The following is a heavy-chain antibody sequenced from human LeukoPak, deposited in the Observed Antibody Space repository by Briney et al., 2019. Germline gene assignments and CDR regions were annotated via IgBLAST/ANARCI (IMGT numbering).Heavy chain of an antibody. CDR2: INPTSGGT. CDR3: VRSPRYCSGGDCYVDY. V-gene: IGHV1-2*02. D-gene: IGHD2-15*01. CDR1: GYTFTGYY. Sequence: GASVKVSCKASGYTFTGYYIHWVRQAPGQGLEWMGWINPTSGGTNYAQKFQGRVTTTGDTSISTVYMELSRLKSDDTAVYYCVRSPRYCSGGDCYVDYWGQGTLVPVSS. J-gene: IGHJ4*02.